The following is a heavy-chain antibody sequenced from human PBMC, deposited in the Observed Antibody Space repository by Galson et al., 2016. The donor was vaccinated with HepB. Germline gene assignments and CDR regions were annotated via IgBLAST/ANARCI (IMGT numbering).Heavy chain of an antibody. V-gene: IGHV3-33*01. D-gene: IGHD3-10*01. CDR1: GFTFSSFD. CDR3: ARPAGVAYFGEQYLDY. J-gene: IGHJ4*02. CDR2: IGFDANNE. Sequence: SLRLSCAASGFTFSSFDMHWVRQAPGQGLEWVAFIGFDANNEYYADSVKGRFTISRDSANKTLHLQMDRLRVEDTAVYFCARPAGVAYFGEQYLDYWGQGTPVTVSS.